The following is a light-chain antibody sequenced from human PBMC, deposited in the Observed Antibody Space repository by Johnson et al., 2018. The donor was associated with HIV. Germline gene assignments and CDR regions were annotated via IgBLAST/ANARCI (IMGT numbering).Light chain of an antibody. CDR3: GTWDNSLSAYV. V-gene: IGLV1-51*01. Sequence: QSVLTQPPSVSAAPGQKVTISCSGSSSNIGNNYVSWYQQLPGTAPKLLIYDNNKRPSGIPDRLSGSKSGTSATLGITGLQTGDEAAYYCGTWDNSLSAYVFGTGTKVTVL. CDR2: DNN. CDR1: SSNIGNNY. J-gene: IGLJ1*01.